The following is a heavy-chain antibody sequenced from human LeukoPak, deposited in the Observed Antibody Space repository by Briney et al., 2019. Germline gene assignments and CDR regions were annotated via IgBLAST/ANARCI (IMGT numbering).Heavy chain of an antibody. CDR1: GGSLTYYY. D-gene: IGHD5-24*01. CDR2: IYYSGST. Sequence: SETLSLTCSVSGGSLTYYYRTWIRQPPGRRPEWIGFIYYSGSTNYNPSLESRVTISVDRSKNQFSLKLSSVTAADTAVYYCARGKDDYPSSNWFDPWGQGTLVTVSS. J-gene: IGHJ5*02. CDR3: ARGKDDYPSSNWFDP. V-gene: IGHV4-59*12.